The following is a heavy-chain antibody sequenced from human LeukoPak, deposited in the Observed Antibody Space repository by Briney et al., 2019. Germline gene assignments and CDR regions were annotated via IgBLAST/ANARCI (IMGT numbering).Heavy chain of an antibody. Sequence: SETLSLTCTASGYSISSGYYWGWIRQPPGKGLEWIGSIYHSGSTYYNPSLKSRVTISVDTSKNQFSLKLSSVTAADTAVYYCASVAVAGNWFDPWGQGTLVTVSS. D-gene: IGHD6-19*01. CDR3: ASVAVAGNWFDP. V-gene: IGHV4-38-2*02. J-gene: IGHJ5*02. CDR1: GYSISSGYY. CDR2: IYHSGST.